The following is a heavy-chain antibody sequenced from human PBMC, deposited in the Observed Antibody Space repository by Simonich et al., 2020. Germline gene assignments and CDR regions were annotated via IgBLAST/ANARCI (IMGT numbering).Heavy chain of an antibody. J-gene: IGHJ4*02. V-gene: IGHV4-59*01. D-gene: IGHD2-15*01. Sequence: QVQLQESGPGLVKPSETLSLTCTVSGGSISMYYWSWIRQPPGKGLEWIGYIYYSGNTNYNPPLKSRVTISVDTSKNQFSLKLSSVTAADTAVYYCARGGLYFDYWGQGTLVTVSS. CDR1: GGSISMYY. CDR3: ARGGLYFDY. CDR2: IYYSGNT.